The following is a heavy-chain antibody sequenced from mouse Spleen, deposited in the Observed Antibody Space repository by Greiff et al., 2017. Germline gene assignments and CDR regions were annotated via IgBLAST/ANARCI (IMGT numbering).Heavy chain of an antibody. CDR3: ARLDPFAY. CDR1: GYTFTSYW. V-gene: IGHV1-59*01. Sequence: QVQLQQSGAELVRPGTSVKLSCKASGYTFTSYWMHWVKQRPGQGLEWIGVIDPSDSYTNYNQKFKGKATLTVDTSSSTAYMQLSSLTSEDSAVYYCARLDPFAYWGQGTLVTVSA. J-gene: IGHJ3*01. CDR2: IDPSDSYT.